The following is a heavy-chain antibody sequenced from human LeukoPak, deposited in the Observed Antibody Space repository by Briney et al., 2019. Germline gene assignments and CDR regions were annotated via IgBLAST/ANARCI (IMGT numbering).Heavy chain of an antibody. J-gene: IGHJ5*02. V-gene: IGHV1-2*02. Sequence: ASVKVSCKASGYTFTGYYMHWVRQAPGQGLEWMGWINPNDGATKYAQKFQGRVTMSREASISTAYMELSWLKSDDTAVYYCARGVLEGYDYLGYRFYNRFDPWGQGTLVTVSS. CDR2: INPNDGAT. CDR1: GYTFTGYY. D-gene: IGHD5-12*01. CDR3: ARGVLEGYDYLGYRFYNRFDP.